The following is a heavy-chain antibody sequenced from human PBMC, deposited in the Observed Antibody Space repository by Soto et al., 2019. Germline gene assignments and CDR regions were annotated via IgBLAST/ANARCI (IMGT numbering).Heavy chain of an antibody. D-gene: IGHD5-18*01. CDR1: GFTVSSNY. CDR2: IYSGGST. V-gene: IGHV3-53*01. Sequence: EVQLVESGGGLIQPGGSLRLSCAASGFTVSSNYMNWVRQAPGKGLEWVSVIYSGGSTYYADSVKGRFTISRDNSKNTLYLQMNSLRAEDTAVYYCARDNSGYSSRAFDIWGQGTMVTVSS. J-gene: IGHJ3*02. CDR3: ARDNSGYSSRAFDI.